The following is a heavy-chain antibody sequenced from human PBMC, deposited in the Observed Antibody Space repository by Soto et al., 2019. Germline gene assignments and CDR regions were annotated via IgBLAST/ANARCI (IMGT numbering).Heavy chain of an antibody. V-gene: IGHV4-34*01. D-gene: IGHD5-12*01. CDR2: INHSGST. CDR3: ARCRVATIIRSLDY. Sequence: PSETLSLTCAVYGGSFSGYYWSWIRQPPGKGLEWIGEINHSGSTNYNPSLKSRVTISVDTSKNQFSLKLSSVTAADTAVYYCARCRVATIIRSLDYWGQGTLVTVSS. CDR1: GGSFSGYY. J-gene: IGHJ4*02.